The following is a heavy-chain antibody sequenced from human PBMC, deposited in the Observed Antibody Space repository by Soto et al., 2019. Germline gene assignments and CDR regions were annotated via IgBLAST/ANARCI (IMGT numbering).Heavy chain of an antibody. CDR3: ARDKEGGYYYWGAFDI. V-gene: IGHV4-30-2*01. J-gene: IGHJ3*02. CDR2: MYHSGST. CDR1: GGSISSGGYS. D-gene: IGHD3-22*01. Sequence: SETLSLTCAVSGGSISSGGYSWSWIRQPPGKGLEWIGYMYHSGSTYYNPSLKSRVTISIDRSKNQFSLKLSSVTAADTAVYYCARDKEGGYYYWGAFDIWGQGTMVTVS.